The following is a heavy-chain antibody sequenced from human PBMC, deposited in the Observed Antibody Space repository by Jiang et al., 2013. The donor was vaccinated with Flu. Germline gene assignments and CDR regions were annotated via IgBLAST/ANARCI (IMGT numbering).Heavy chain of an antibody. CDR3: ARAPNFWSGYYKTTYAFDI. Sequence: VQLVESGGGVVQPGRSLRLSCAASGFTFSSYGIHWVRQAPGKGLEWVAVIWYDGSNKYYADSVKGRFTISRDNSKNTLYLQMNSLRAEDTAVYYCARAPNFWSGYYKTTYAFDIWGQGTMVTVSS. V-gene: IGHV3-33*01. D-gene: IGHD3-3*01. J-gene: IGHJ3*02. CDR2: IWYDGSNK. CDR1: GFTFSSYG.